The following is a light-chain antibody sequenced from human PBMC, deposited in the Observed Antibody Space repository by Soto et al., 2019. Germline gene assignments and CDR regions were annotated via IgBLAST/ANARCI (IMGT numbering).Light chain of an antibody. Sequence: EIVLTQSPATLSLSPGERATLSCRASQSVSSYLAWYQQKPGQAPRLLIYDASNRATGILARFSGGGSGTDFTLTIISLEPEDFAVYYCQQRSNWPLLTFGGGTKVEIK. CDR2: DAS. CDR3: QQRSNWPLLT. J-gene: IGKJ4*01. V-gene: IGKV3-11*01. CDR1: QSVSSY.